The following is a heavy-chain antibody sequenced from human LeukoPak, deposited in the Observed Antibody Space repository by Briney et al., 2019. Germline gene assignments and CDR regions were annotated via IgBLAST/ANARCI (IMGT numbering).Heavy chain of an antibody. V-gene: IGHV4-39*07. J-gene: IGHJ4*02. Sequence: PSETLSLTCTVSGGSISSSSFYWGWIRQPPGKGLKWIGIIYNSGSTYYSPSLKSRVTISVDTSKNQFSLKLSSVTAADTAVYYCARRLEGAMAEPFDYWGQGTLVTVSS. D-gene: IGHD1-26*01. CDR3: ARRLEGAMAEPFDY. CDR1: GGSISSSSFY. CDR2: IYNSGST.